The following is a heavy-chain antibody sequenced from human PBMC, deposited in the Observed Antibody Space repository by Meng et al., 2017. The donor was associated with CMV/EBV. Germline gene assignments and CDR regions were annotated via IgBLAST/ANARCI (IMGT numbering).Heavy chain of an antibody. Sequence: SGPTLVKPTQTLTLTCTFSGFSLSNIGVRVSWIRQPPGKALEWLGHIDWDDDQFYSTSLKTRLTISKDTSKNQVVLTMTNMDPVDTATYYCALTMVVTRGFFDYWGQGTLVTVSS. CDR3: ALTMVVTRGFFDY. D-gene: IGHD4-23*01. CDR2: IDWDDDQ. J-gene: IGHJ4*01. CDR1: GFSLSNIGVR. V-gene: IGHV2-70D*14.